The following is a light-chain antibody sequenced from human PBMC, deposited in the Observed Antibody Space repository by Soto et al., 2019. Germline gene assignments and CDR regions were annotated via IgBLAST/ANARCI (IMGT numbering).Light chain of an antibody. CDR1: QSISSY. CDR2: AAS. J-gene: IGKJ3*01. Sequence: DIQMTQSPSSLSASVGARVTITCRASQSISSYLNWYQQKPGKAPKLLIYAASSLQSGVPSRFSGSGSGTDFTLTISSLRPEDFSTYYCQQSYSTPLTFGPGTKVDIK. V-gene: IGKV1-39*01. CDR3: QQSYSTPLT.